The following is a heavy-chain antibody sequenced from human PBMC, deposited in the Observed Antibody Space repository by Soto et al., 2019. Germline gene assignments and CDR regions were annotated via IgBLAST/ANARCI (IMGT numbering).Heavy chain of an antibody. CDR1: GFTFTNYA. CDR2: ISGSGGST. J-gene: IGHJ2*01. V-gene: IGHV3-23*01. D-gene: IGHD3-9*01. Sequence: GGSLRLSCAASGFTFTNYAMSWVRQAPGKGLEWQSSISGSGGSTYYAENEKGRITITRDNSKNKQHQKTNSMKTEDKTKYYSTTFKEVVYYDILTGYYTDWYFDLWGRGTLVTVSS. CDR3: TTFKEVVYYDILTGYYTDWYFDL.